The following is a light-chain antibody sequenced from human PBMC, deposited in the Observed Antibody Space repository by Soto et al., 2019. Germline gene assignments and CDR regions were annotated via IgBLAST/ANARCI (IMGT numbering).Light chain of an antibody. CDR2: DTS. V-gene: IGKV3-11*01. CDR1: QSVSSY. J-gene: IGKJ4*01. Sequence: EIVLTQSPATLSLSPGERATLSCRASQSVSSYLDWYQQKPGQAPRLLIHDTSNRATGIPARFSGSGSGTDFTLTISSLEAEDFAVYYCQQSGSWPLTFGGGTKVEIK. CDR3: QQSGSWPLT.